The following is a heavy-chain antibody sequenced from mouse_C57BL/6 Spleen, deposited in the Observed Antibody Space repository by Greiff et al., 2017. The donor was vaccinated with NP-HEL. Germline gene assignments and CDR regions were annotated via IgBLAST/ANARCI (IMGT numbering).Heavy chain of an antibody. J-gene: IGHJ2*01. V-gene: IGHV1-82*01. D-gene: IGHD1-1*01. CDR1: GYAFSSSW. Sequence: QVQLKQSGPELVKPGASVKISCKASGYAFSSSWMNWVKQRPGKGLEWIGRIYPGDGDTNYNGKFKGKATLTADKSSSTAYMQLSSLTSEDSAVYFCARSHYGSSSPYFDYWGQGTTLTVSS. CDR2: IYPGDGDT. CDR3: ARSHYGSSSPYFDY.